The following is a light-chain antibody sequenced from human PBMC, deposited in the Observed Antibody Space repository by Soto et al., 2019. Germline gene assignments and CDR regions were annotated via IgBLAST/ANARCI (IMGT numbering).Light chain of an antibody. CDR2: DVS. CDR1: SSDVGGYNY. CDR3: SSYTSSSTLI. Sequence: QSALTQPASVSGSPGQSITISCTGTSSDVGGYNYVSWYQQHPGKAPKLMIYDVSNRPSGVSNRFSGSKSGNTASLTISGLQAEDEAHYYCSSYTSSSTLIFGTGTMLTVL. V-gene: IGLV2-14*01. J-gene: IGLJ1*01.